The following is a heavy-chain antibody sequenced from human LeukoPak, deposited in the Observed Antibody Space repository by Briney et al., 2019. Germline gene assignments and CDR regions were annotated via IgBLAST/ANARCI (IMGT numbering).Heavy chain of an antibody. Sequence: SGGSLRLSCAASGFTFSSYAMSWVRQAPGKGLEWVANIKQDGSEKYYVDSVKGRFTISRDNAKNSLYLQMNSLRAEDTAVYYCARDVVKPSPDENSGGSDYWGQGTLVTVSS. J-gene: IGHJ4*02. CDR3: ARDVVKPSPDENSGGSDY. D-gene: IGHD6-19*01. CDR2: IKQDGSEK. CDR1: GFTFSSYA. V-gene: IGHV3-7*01.